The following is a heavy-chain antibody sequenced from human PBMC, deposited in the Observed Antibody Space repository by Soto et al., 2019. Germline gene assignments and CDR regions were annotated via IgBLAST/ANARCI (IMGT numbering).Heavy chain of an antibody. Sequence: QVQLQESGPGLVKPSQTLSLTCTVSGGSISSGGYYWSWIRQHPGKGLEWIGYIYYSGSTYYNPSLKSRVTISVDTSKNKFSLKLSSVTAADTAVYYCARDLSSSSFTGGMDVWGQGTTVTVSS. J-gene: IGHJ6*02. CDR1: GGSISSGGYY. CDR2: IYYSGST. D-gene: IGHD6-13*01. V-gene: IGHV4-31*03. CDR3: ARDLSSSSFTGGMDV.